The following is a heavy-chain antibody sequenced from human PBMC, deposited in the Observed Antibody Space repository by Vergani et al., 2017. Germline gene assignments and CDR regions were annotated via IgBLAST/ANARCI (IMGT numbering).Heavy chain of an antibody. Sequence: QVQLQESGPGLVKPSETLSLTCTVSGGSISSYYWSWIRQPPGKGLEWIGYIYYSGSTNYNPSLKSRVTISVDTSRNQFSLKLSSVTAADTAVYYCARIYCDYGDWGQGTLVTVSS. J-gene: IGHJ4*02. CDR3: ARIYCDYGD. V-gene: IGHV4-59*01. CDR2: IYYSGST. CDR1: GGSISSYY. D-gene: IGHD4/OR15-4a*01.